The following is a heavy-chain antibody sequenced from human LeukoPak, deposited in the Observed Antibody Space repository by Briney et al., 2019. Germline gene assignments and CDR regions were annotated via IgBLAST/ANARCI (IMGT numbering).Heavy chain of an antibody. CDR3: ARVGALSSSWLLY. J-gene: IGHJ4*02. D-gene: IGHD6-13*01. Sequence: PGGSLRLSCAASGFIFNNYWMTWARQAPGKGLEWVAHIKQDGSEKNYVDSVKGRFTISRDNAKNSLYLQMNSLRAEDSAVYFCARVGALSSSWLLYWGQGTLVTVSS. V-gene: IGHV3-7*01. CDR1: GFIFNNYW. CDR2: IKQDGSEK.